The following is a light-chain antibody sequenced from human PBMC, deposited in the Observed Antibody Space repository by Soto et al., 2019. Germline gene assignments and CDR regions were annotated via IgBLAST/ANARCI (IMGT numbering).Light chain of an antibody. Sequence: DIVMTQSPDSLAVSLGERATINCKSSQIVLYSSNNKNYLAWYQQKPGQPPKLLIYWASTRESGVPDRFSGSGSGTDFTLTISSLQAVDVAVYYCQQYYTTPRTFGQGTKVEI. CDR2: WAS. V-gene: IGKV4-1*01. CDR1: QIVLYSSNNKNY. J-gene: IGKJ1*01. CDR3: QQYYTTPRT.